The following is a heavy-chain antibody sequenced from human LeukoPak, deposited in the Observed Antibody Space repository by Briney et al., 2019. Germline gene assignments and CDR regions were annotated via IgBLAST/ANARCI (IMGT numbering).Heavy chain of an antibody. CDR2: IYYNGNT. Sequence: SETLSLTCSVSGGSITGHYWSWIRQPPGKGLGWIGYIYYNGNTNYSPSLKSRVTMSVDTSKNLFSLKVSSVTAADTAVYYCARGRSNYYGMDVWGQGTTVTVSS. D-gene: IGHD1-26*01. J-gene: IGHJ6*02. V-gene: IGHV4-59*11. CDR3: ARGRSNYYGMDV. CDR1: GGSITGHY.